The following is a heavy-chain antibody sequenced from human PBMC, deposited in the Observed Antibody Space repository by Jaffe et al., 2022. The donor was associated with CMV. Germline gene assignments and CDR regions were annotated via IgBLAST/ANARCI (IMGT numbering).Heavy chain of an antibody. V-gene: IGHV1-69*01. D-gene: IGHD2-8*01. CDR3: ARGGGYCINGKCYGYGMGV. J-gene: IGHJ6*02. Sequence: QVQLVQSGAEVKKPGSSLMVSCKASGGSFSNYPIDWVRQAPGHGLEWIGGIVPVFGTANYAQNFQGRVTITADESTSTAYMELSSLTSEDTAIYFCARGGGYCINGKCYGYGMGVWGQGTTVTVSS. CDR2: IVPVFGTA. CDR1: GGSFSNYP.